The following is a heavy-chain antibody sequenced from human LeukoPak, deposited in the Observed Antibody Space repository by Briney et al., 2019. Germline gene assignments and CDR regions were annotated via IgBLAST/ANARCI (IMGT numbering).Heavy chain of an antibody. CDR3: ARESVGDYGIDAFDI. CDR1: GYTFTSYY. V-gene: IGHV1-46*01. J-gene: IGHJ3*02. D-gene: IGHD4/OR15-4a*01. Sequence: ASVKVSCKASGYTFTSYYMHWVRQAPGQGLEWMGIINPSGGSTSYAQKFQGRVAMTRDMSTSTVYMELSSLRSEDTAVYYCARESVGDYGIDAFDIWGQGTMVTVSS. CDR2: INPSGGST.